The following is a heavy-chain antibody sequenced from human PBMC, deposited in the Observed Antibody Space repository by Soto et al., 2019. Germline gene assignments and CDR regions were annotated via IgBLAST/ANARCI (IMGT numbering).Heavy chain of an antibody. D-gene: IGHD4-17*01. J-gene: IGHJ4*02. CDR2: IKRAADGGTT. V-gene: IGHV3-15*01. CDR3: TTGMTTVTTGFAY. CDR1: GFTFRNAW. Sequence: EVPLVESGGGLVKPGGSLRLSCAVSGFTFRNAWMSWVRQAPGKGLEWVGRIKRAADGGTTNYATPVKGRFNISRDYSKNTLYLYMNNRKTEDTAVYYCTTGMTTVTTGFAYWGQGTLVTVSS.